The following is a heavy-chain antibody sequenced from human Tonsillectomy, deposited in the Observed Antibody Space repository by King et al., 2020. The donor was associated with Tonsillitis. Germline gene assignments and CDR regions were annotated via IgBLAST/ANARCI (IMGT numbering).Heavy chain of an antibody. Sequence: VQLVESGGGLVQPGGSLRLSCAASGFTFSSYAISWVRQAPGKGLEWVSVISGSGGSTFYADSVKGRFTISRDNSKNTLYLQMNSLRAEDTAVYYCAKLGGVVVTAIGYWGQGTLVTVSS. CDR2: ISGSGGST. D-gene: IGHD2-21*02. CDR3: AKLGGVVVTAIGY. V-gene: IGHV3-23*04. J-gene: IGHJ4*02. CDR1: GFTFSSYA.